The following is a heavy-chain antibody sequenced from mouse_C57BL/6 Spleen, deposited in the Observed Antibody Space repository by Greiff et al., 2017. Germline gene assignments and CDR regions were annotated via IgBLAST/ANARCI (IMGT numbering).Heavy chain of an antibody. D-gene: IGHD1-1*01. V-gene: IGHV1-81*01. CDR3: ARERDYYGSSSYYAMDY. Sequence: QVQLQQSGAELARPEASVKLSCKASGYTFTSYGISWVKQRTGQGLEWIGEIYPRSGNTYYNEKFKGKATLTADKSSSTAYMELRSLTSEDSAVYFCARERDYYGSSSYYAMDYWGQGTSVTVSS. CDR2: IYPRSGNT. CDR1: GYTFTSYG. J-gene: IGHJ4*01.